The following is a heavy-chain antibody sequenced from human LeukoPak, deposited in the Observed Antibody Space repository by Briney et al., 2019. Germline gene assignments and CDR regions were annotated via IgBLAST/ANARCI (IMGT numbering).Heavy chain of an antibody. D-gene: IGHD3-3*01. CDR2: TSAYNDNT. J-gene: IGHJ4*02. Sequence: ASVKVSCKASGYTFTSYGISWVRQAPGQGLEWMGWTSAYNDNTNYAQKLQGRVTMTTDTTTNTAYMELRSLRSDDTAVYYCARDHYDFWSGLDYWGQGTLVTVSS. V-gene: IGHV1-18*01. CDR3: ARDHYDFWSGLDY. CDR1: GYTFTSYG.